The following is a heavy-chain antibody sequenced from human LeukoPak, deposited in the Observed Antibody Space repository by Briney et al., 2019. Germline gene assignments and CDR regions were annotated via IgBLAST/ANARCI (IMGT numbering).Heavy chain of an antibody. CDR3: AKVRLATHHFDY. CDR1: GFTFSSYS. D-gene: IGHD5-24*01. Sequence: PGGSLRLSCAASGFTFSSYSMNWVRQAPGKGLEWVSAISGSGGSTYYADSVKGRFTISRDNSKNTLYLQMNSLRAEDTAVYYCAKVRLATHHFDYWGQGTLVTVSS. V-gene: IGHV3-23*01. J-gene: IGHJ4*02. CDR2: ISGSGGST.